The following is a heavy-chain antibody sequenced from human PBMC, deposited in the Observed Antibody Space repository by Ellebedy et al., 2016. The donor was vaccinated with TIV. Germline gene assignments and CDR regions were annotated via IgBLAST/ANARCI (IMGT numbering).Heavy chain of an antibody. CDR2: INPNSGGT. J-gene: IGHJ4*02. Sequence: AASVKVSCKASGCTFSNYAISWVRQAPGHGLEWMGWINPNSGGTNYAQKFQGWVTMTRDTSISTAYMELSRLRSDDTAVYYCARDGGSYSDFDYWGQGTLVTVSS. CDR3: ARDGGSYSDFDY. V-gene: IGHV1-2*04. CDR1: GCTFSNYA. D-gene: IGHD1-26*01.